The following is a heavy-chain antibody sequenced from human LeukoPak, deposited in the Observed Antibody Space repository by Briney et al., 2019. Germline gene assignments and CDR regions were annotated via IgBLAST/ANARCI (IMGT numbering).Heavy chain of an antibody. CDR3: ARDSPYYDILTGYGYYYYMDV. CDR1: GGSISSYY. V-gene: IGHV4-59*01. J-gene: IGHJ6*03. CDR2: IYYSGST. Sequence: SETLSLTCTVSGGSISSYYWSWIRQPPGKGLGWIGYIYYSGSTNYNPSLKSRVTISVDTSKNQFSLKLSSVTAADTAVYYCARDSPYYDILTGYGYYYYMDVWGKGTTVTVSS. D-gene: IGHD3-9*01.